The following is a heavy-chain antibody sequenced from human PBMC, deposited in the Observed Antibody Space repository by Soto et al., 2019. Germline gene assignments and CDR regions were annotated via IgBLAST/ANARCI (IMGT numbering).Heavy chain of an antibody. V-gene: IGHV1-18*01. CDR1: GYTFTSYG. D-gene: IGHD6-13*01. CDR2: ISAYNGNT. J-gene: IGHJ4*02. Sequence: ASVKVSCKASGYTFTSYGISWVRQAPGQGLEWMGWISAYNGNTNYAQKLQGRVTMTTDTSTSTAYMELRSLRSDDTAVYYCARGRSSWYRGYFDYWDQGTLVTVSS. CDR3: ARGRSSWYRGYFDY.